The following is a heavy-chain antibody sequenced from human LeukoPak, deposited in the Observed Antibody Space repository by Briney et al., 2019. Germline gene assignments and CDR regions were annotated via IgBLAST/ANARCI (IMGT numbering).Heavy chain of an antibody. CDR2: ISSSSSYI. V-gene: IGHV3-21*01. Sequence: PGGSLRLSCAASAFTFSSYSMNWVRQAPGKGLEWISSISSSSSYIYYADSVKGRFTISRDNAKNSLYLQMNSLRAEDTAMYYCARERNIAAAPDYWGQGTLVTVSS. CDR1: AFTFSSYS. D-gene: IGHD6-13*01. CDR3: ARERNIAAAPDY. J-gene: IGHJ4*02.